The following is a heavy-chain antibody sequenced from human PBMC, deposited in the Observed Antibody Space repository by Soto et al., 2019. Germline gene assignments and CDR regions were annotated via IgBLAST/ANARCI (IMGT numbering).Heavy chain of an antibody. CDR3: ARDMRTNGVGYYFDY. J-gene: IGHJ4*02. CDR2: ISSSSSYI. V-gene: IGHV3-21*01. CDR1: GFTFSSYS. D-gene: IGHD2-8*01. Sequence: GGSLRLSCAASGFTFSSYSMNWVRQAPGRGLEWVSSISSSSSYIYYADSVKGRFTISRDNAKNSLYLQMNSLRAEDTAVYYCARDMRTNGVGYYFDYWGQGTLVTVSS.